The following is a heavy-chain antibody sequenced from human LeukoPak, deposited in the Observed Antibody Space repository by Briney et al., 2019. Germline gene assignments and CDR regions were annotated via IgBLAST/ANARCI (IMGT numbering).Heavy chain of an antibody. CDR2: TYYRSKWYN. CDR1: GDSVSSNSAA. J-gene: IGHJ5*02. CDR3: ARSPIAAAGTMWVNWFDP. D-gene: IGHD6-13*01. V-gene: IGHV6-1*01. Sequence: SQTLSLTCAISGDSVSSNSAAWNWIRQSPSRGLEWLGRTYYRSKWYNDYAVSVKSRITINPDTSKNQFSLQLNSVTPEDTAVYYCARSPIAAAGTMWVNWFDPWGQGTLVTVSS.